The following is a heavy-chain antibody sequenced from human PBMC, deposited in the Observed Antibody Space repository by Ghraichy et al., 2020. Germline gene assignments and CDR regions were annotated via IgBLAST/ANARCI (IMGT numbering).Heavy chain of an antibody. V-gene: IGHV1-2*06. J-gene: IGHJ4*02. CDR1: GYTFTGYY. D-gene: IGHD6-13*01. CDR3: ARGIYSSSWYHLFDY. CDR2: INPNSGGT. Sequence: ASVKVSCKASGYTFTGYYMHWVRQAPGQGLEWMGRINPNSGGTNYAQKFQGRVTMTRDTSISTAYMELSRLRSDDTAVYYCARGIYSSSWYHLFDYWGQGTLVTVSS.